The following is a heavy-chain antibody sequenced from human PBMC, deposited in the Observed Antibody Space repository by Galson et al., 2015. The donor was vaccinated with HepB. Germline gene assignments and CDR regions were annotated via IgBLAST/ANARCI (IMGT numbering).Heavy chain of an antibody. V-gene: IGHV7-4-1*02. CDR3: ARDLTVSLDP. D-gene: IGHD2/OR15-2a*01. Sequence: SVKVSCKASGYTFNNYAVNWVRQAPGQGLEWMGWINTNTGNPTYAQAFTGRYVFSLDTSVSTAYLQISSLKAEDTAVYYCARDLTVSLDPWGQGTLVTVSS. CDR2: INTNTGNP. CDR1: GYTFNNYA. J-gene: IGHJ5*02.